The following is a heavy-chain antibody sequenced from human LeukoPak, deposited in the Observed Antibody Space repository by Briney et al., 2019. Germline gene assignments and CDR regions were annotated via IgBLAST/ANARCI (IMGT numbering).Heavy chain of an antibody. CDR2: IWYDGNHQ. D-gene: IGHD3-3*01. CDR3: AKGPTQVLRFLRDGKTYYMDV. J-gene: IGHJ6*03. CDR1: GFTFSNYG. V-gene: IGHV3-33*06. Sequence: GRSLRLSCAASGFTFSNYGMHWVRQAPGRGLECVAVIWYDGNHQYYADSVKGRFNISRYNPKSMLYLQMNTLRVEDTAVYYCAKGPTQVLRFLRDGKTYYMDVWGKGTSVLVSS.